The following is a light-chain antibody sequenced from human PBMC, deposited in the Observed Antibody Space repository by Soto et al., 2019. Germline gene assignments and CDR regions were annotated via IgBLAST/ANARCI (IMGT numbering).Light chain of an antibody. CDR3: QQTYSSCIT. Sequence: DMQMAHSPYTLSVSVGGMFTITCRASQIISKYLNWFQQKPGTAPKVLISAASSLQSGVPSRFSGSGSGTDFTLTISNVQAEDFATYYCQQTYSSCITFGQGTRLEIK. J-gene: IGKJ5*01. V-gene: IGKV1-39*01. CDR1: QIISKY. CDR2: AAS.